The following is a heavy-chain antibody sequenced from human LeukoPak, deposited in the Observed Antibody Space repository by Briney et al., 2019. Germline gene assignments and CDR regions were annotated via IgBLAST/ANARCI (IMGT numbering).Heavy chain of an antibody. Sequence: SETLSLTCTVSGGSISSSTYYWAWIRQPPGKGLEWIGSIYYPRTTFYNPSLKSRVTIYMDTSKNQFSLLVNSVTAADTAIYYCARRVRVATVDYWGQGTLVTVSS. CDR2: IYYPRTT. CDR1: GGSISSSTYY. V-gene: IGHV4-39*01. J-gene: IGHJ4*02. D-gene: IGHD5-12*01. CDR3: ARRVRVATVDY.